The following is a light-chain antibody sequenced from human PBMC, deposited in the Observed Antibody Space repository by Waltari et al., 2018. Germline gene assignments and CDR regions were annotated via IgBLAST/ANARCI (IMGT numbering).Light chain of an antibody. Sequence: EIVLTQSPAILSVSPGEGATLSCRASQSVRDNLAWYQHKPGQATRLRIFGASTRATGFPARFSGSGSGTEFTLTITSLQSEDSAVYFCQQYNGQPLTFGGGTKVEIK. CDR2: GAS. CDR1: QSVRDN. V-gene: IGKV3-15*01. CDR3: QQYNGQPLT. J-gene: IGKJ4*01.